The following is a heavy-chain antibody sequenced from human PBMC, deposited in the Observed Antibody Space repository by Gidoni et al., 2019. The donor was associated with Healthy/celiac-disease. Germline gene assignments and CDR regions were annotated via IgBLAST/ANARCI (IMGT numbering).Heavy chain of an antibody. D-gene: IGHD1-26*01. CDR3: ARIPSGSYWGWFDP. J-gene: IGHJ5*02. CDR2: IDWDDDK. CDR1: GFSLSTSGMC. V-gene: IGHV2-70*01. Sequence: QVTLRESGPALVKPTQTLTLTCTFSGFSLSTSGMCVNWIRQPPGKALEWLALIDWDDDKYYSTSLKTRLTISKDTSKNQVVLTMTNMDPVETATYYCARIPSGSYWGWFDPWGQGTLVTVSS.